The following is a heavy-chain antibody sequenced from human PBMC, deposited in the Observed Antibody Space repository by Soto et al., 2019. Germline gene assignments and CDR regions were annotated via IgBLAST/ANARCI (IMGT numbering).Heavy chain of an antibody. Sequence: GASVKVSCKASGYTFTHFSLHWVRQAPGQSLEWMGWISAANGNTKYSPKLQGRVSITRDTSASTAFMELSGLTSEDTGVYYCARGEDYWGQGTQVTVSS. J-gene: IGHJ4*02. CDR3: ARGEDY. CDR2: ISAANGNT. CDR1: GYTFTHFS. V-gene: IGHV1-3*01.